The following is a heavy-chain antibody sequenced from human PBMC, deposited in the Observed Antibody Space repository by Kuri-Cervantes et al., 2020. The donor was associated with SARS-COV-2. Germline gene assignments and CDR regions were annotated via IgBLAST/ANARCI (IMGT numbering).Heavy chain of an antibody. CDR2: INSDGSST. D-gene: IGHD3-3*01. CDR1: GFTFSSYW. V-gene: IGHV3-74*01. J-gene: IGHJ6*02. CDR3: ARDRYDFWSGLGYYYYGMDI. Sequence: GESLKISCAASGFTFSSYWMHWVRQAPGKGLVWVSRINSDGSSTSYADSVKGRFTISRDNAKNTLYLQMNSLRAEDTAVYHCARDRYDFWSGLGYYYYGMDIWGQGTTVTVSS.